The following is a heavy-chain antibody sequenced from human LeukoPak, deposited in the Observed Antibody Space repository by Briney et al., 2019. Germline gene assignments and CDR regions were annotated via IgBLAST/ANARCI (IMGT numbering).Heavy chain of an antibody. CDR3: ARWDYYGSGSYYNFDY. J-gene: IGHJ4*02. CDR1: GGSISSYY. D-gene: IGHD3-10*01. Sequence: SETLSLTCTVSGGSISSYYWSWIRQPPGKGLEWIGEINHSGSTNYNPSLKSRVTISVDTSKNQFSLKLSSVTAADTAVYYCARWDYYGSGSYYNFDYWGQGTLVTVSS. V-gene: IGHV4-34*01. CDR2: INHSGST.